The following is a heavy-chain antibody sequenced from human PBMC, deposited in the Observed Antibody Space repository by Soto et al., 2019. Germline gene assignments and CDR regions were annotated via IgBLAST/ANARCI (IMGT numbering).Heavy chain of an antibody. D-gene: IGHD6-6*01. CDR1: SGSISSSNW. V-gene: IGHV4-4*02. J-gene: IGHJ5*01. CDR2: IYHSGST. CDR3: AIASRAARPLAWFDY. Sequence: SETLSLTCAVSSGSISSSNWWSWVRQPPGKGLEWIGEIYHSGSTNYNPSLKSRVTISVDKSKNQFSLKLSSVTAADTAVYYCAIASRAARPLAWFDYWGQGTLVTVSS.